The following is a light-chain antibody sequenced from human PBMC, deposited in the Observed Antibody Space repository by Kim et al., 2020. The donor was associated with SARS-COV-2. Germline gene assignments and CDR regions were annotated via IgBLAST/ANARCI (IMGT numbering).Light chain of an antibody. CDR1: TGTVTTTHF. J-gene: IGLJ3*02. V-gene: IGLV7-46*01. Sequence: PGGTVTLTCASSTGTVTTTHFPYWFQQRPGQAPRTLIYDTNNKHSWTPARFSGSLLGGKAALTLSGAQPEDEADYYCLLSYRGLVVFGGGTQLTVL. CDR3: LLSYRGLVV. CDR2: DTN.